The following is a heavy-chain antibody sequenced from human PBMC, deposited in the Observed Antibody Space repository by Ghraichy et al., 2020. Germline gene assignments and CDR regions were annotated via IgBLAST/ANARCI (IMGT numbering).Heavy chain of an antibody. CDR3: ARDSGSGVVPAAMSSYSSSSRSRSYYYYGMDV. D-gene: IGHD2-2*01. CDR1: GGSISSGSYY. CDR2: IYTSGST. J-gene: IGHJ6*02. Sequence: SQTLSLTCTVSGGSISSGSYYWSWIRQPAGKGLEWIGRIYTSGSTNYNPSLKSRVTISVDTSKNQFSLKLSSVTAADTAVYYCARDSGSGVVPAAMSSYSSSSRSRSYYYYGMDVWGQGTTVTVSS. V-gene: IGHV4-61*02.